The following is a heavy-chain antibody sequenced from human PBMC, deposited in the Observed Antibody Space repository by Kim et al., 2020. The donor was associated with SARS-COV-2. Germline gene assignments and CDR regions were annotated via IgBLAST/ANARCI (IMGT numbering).Heavy chain of an antibody. CDR2: ISSSSSTI. V-gene: IGHV3-48*02. Sequence: GGSLRLSCAASGFTFSSYSMNWVRQAPGKGLEWVSYISSSSSTIYYADSVKGRFTISRDNAKNSLYLQMNSLRDEDTAVYYCARDQVGNKKGRFDYCRQGTLVTVAS. CDR1: GFTFSSYS. J-gene: IGHJ4*02. CDR3: ARDQVGNKKGRFDY.